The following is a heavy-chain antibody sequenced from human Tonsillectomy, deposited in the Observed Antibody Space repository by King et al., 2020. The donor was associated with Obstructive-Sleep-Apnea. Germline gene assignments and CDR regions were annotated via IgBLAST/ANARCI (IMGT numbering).Heavy chain of an antibody. J-gene: IGHJ4*02. Sequence: QLVQSGAQVKKPGASVKVSCKASCYTVTSYGISWVRQAPVHGVVWMGWISSYNGNTHYAQKLPGRVTMTTDTSTSTAYMELRSLRTDDTAVYYCARTGATTLNYFDYWGQGTLVTVSS. CDR3: ARTGATTLNYFDY. CDR2: ISSYNGNT. D-gene: IGHD1-26*01. CDR1: CYTVTSYG. V-gene: IGHV1-18*01.